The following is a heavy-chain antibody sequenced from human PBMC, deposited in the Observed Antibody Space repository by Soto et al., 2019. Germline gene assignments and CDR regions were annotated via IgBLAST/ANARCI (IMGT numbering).Heavy chain of an antibody. Sequence: QVQLVQSGAEVKKPGSSVKVSCKASGGTVSNSAISWLRQAPGQGLEWMGGIIPIFGPAIYARKFRGRVTITADESTSTAYMELSTVRSEDTAVDYCGRGSSWTKVEYWGQGTLVTVSS. CDR3: GRGSSWTKVEY. J-gene: IGHJ4*02. D-gene: IGHD2-15*01. CDR2: IIPIFGPA. CDR1: GGTVSNSA. V-gene: IGHV1-69*01.